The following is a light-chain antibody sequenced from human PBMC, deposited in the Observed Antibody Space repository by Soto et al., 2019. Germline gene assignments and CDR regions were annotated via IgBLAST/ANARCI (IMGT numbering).Light chain of an antibody. CDR3: QQYHIYSET. CDR2: EAS. Sequence: DILMTQSPSFLSASQGERVTLTCRASQSVSSCLAWYQQKPGRAPRLLIYEASTRASGIPARFSGSGSGTEFTLTINSLQSDDFATYYCQQYHIYSETFGRGTKVDI. V-gene: IGKV1-5*01. CDR1: QSVSSC. J-gene: IGKJ4*01.